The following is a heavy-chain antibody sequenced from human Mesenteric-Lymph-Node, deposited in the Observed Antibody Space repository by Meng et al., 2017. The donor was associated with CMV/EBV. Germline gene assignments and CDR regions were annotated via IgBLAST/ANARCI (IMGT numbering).Heavy chain of an antibody. Sequence: ASVKVSCKASGYTFTSYYMHWVRQAPGQGLEWMGIINPSGGSTSYAQKFQGRVTMTRDMSTSTVHMELSSLRSEDTAMYYCARIYAGPPYCGGDCMYYYGMDVWGQGTTVTVSS. V-gene: IGHV1-46*01. J-gene: IGHJ6*02. CDR1: GYTFTSYY. CDR3: ARIYAGPPYCGGDCMYYYGMDV. CDR2: INPSGGST. D-gene: IGHD2-21*01.